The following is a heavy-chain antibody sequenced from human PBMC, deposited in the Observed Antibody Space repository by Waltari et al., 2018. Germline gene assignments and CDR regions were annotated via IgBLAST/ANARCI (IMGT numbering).Heavy chain of an antibody. J-gene: IGHJ5*02. CDR2: MKPNSGNT. D-gene: IGHD4-17*01. CDR1: GYTFTSYD. V-gene: IGHV1-8*03. CDR3: ARGDDYGDRNWFDP. Sequence: QVQLVQSGAEVKKPGASVKVSCKASGYTFTSYDINWVRQATGQGLEWMGWMKPNSGNTGDAQKFQGRVTITRNTSISTAYMELSSLRSEDTAVYYCARGDDYGDRNWFDPWGQGTLVTVSS.